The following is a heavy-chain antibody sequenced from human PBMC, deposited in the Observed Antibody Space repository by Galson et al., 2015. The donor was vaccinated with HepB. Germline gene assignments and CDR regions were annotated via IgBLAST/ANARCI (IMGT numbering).Heavy chain of an antibody. V-gene: IGHV3-33*01. D-gene: IGHD3-16*01. CDR1: GFTFNSHG. CDR3: ARGVTGAYLDY. Sequence: SLRLSCAASGFTFNSHGMHWVRQAPGKGLEWVAVIWYDESKIYYADSVKGRFSISRDNSKNTVYLQMNSLRDEDTAVYYCARGVTGAYLDYWGQGILVTGSS. CDR2: IWYDESKI. J-gene: IGHJ4*02.